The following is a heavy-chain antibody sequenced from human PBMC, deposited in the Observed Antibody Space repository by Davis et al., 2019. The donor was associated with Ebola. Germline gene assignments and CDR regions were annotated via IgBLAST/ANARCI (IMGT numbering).Heavy chain of an antibody. J-gene: IGHJ3*02. V-gene: IGHV3-7*03. CDR3: ARDGGYGTENDAFDI. D-gene: IGHD5-18*01. CDR2: IKQDGSEK. CDR1: GFTFSSYW. Sequence: PGGSLRLSCAASGFTFSSYWMSWVHQAPGKGLEWVANIKQDGSEKYYVDSVKGRFTISRDNAKNSLYLQMNSLRSEDTAVYYCARDGGYGTENDAFDIWGQGTMVTVSS.